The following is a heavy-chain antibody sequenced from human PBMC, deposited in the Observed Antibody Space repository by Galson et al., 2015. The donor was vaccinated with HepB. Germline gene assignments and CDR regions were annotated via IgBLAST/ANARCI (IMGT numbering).Heavy chain of an antibody. CDR2: ISYDGSNK. V-gene: IGHV3-30*04. CDR3: ARPSEEVPAASTRGWFDP. CDR1: GFTFSSYA. J-gene: IGHJ5*02. D-gene: IGHD2-2*01. Sequence: SLRLSCAASGFTFSSYAMHWVRQAPGKGLEWVAVISYDGSNKYYADSVKGRFTISRDNSKNTLYLQMNSLGAEDTAVYYCARPSEEVPAASTRGWFDPWGQGTLVTVSS.